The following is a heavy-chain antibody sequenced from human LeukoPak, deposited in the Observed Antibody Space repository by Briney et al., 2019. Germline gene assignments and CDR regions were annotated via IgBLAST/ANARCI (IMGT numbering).Heavy chain of an antibody. CDR3: ARGGTEIYYRYYGMDV. J-gene: IGHJ6*02. Sequence: GGSLRLSCLASGITFNRYAMHWVRQSPGKGLEWVAVISYDGGSKDHAGSVKGRVTISRDNSKNTLYLQMNSLRVEDTAIYYCARGGTEIYYRYYGMDVWGQGTTVTVSS. CDR1: GITFNRYA. D-gene: IGHD3-22*01. V-gene: IGHV3-30*04. CDR2: ISYDGGSK.